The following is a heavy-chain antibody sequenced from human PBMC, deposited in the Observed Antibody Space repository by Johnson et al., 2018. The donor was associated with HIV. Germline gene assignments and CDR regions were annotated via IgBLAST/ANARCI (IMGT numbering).Heavy chain of an antibody. CDR2: IKSKTDGGTT. D-gene: IGHD3-10*01. CDR1: GFTFSNAW. J-gene: IGHJ3*02. CDR3: AKDPTDFGADWAFDI. V-gene: IGHV3-15*01. Sequence: EVQLVESGGGVVRPGGSLRFSCAASGFTFSNAWMSWVRQAPGKGLEWVGRIKSKTDGGTTDYAAPVKGRFTISRDNSKNTFYLQMNSLRGDDTAVYYCAKDPTDFGADWAFDIWGQGTMVTVSS.